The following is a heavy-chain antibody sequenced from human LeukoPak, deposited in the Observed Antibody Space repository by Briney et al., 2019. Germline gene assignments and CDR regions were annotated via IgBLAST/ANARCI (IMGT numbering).Heavy chain of an antibody. Sequence: PGGSLRLPCAASGFAVSSYWMNGVGRAPGKGWEGVSSANFGSCYIEYADSVKGRSTFYRDNAKNPVYLQMNSLRAEDTGVYYCARDEIVLSAKYYYYGLDVWGQGTTVTVSS. CDR3: ARDEIVLSAKYYYYGLDV. CDR1: GFAVSSYW. V-gene: IGHV3-21*01. D-gene: IGHD2-2*01. CDR2: ANFGSCYI. J-gene: IGHJ6*02.